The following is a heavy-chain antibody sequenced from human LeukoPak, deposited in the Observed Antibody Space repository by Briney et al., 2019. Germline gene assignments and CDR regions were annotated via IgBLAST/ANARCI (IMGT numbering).Heavy chain of an antibody. Sequence: SVKVSCKASGGTFSSYAISWVRQAPGQGLEWMGGIIPIFGTANYAQKFQGRVTITTDESTSTAYMELSSLRSEDTAVYYCARDIYYDSSVYYNDVFDIWGQGKMVTVSS. CDR1: GGTFSSYA. D-gene: IGHD3-22*01. V-gene: IGHV1-69*05. J-gene: IGHJ3*02. CDR2: IIPIFGTA. CDR3: ARDIYYDSSVYYNDVFDI.